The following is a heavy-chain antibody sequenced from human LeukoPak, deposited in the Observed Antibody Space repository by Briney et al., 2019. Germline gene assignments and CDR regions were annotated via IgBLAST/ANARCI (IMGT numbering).Heavy chain of an antibody. CDR3: ARSDIVVVVAAPPGFDY. D-gene: IGHD2-15*01. J-gene: IGHJ4*02. Sequence: AGGSLRLSCAASGFTFSSYWMSWVRQAPGKGLEWVANIKQDGSEKYYVDSVKGRFTISRDNAKNSLYLQMNSLRAEDTAVYYCARSDIVVVVAAPPGFDYWGQGTLVTVSS. CDR2: IKQDGSEK. V-gene: IGHV3-7*01. CDR1: GFTFSSYW.